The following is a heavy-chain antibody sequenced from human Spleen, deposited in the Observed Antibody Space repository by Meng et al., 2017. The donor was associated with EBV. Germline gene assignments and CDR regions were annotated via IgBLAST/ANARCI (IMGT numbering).Heavy chain of an antibody. CDR1: GFLCGDYT. V-gene: IGHV3-30*04. J-gene: IGHJ4*02. CDR2: ISDDVNNG. Sequence: VQLGELRGGVRQPGRPQGLFWLTFGFLCGDYTRDLVRQSPGKALEWVGVISDDVNNGYYADSVKCRITISRDNSQNALFLQMNSVSVDDTAVYFCERDANSGYDAFLDFWGQGTLVTVSS. D-gene: IGHD5-12*01. CDR3: ERDANSGYDAFLDF.